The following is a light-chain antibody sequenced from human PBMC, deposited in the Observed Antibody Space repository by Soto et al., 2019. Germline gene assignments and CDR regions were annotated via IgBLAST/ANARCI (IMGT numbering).Light chain of an antibody. Sequence: EIVLTQSPATLSLSLGERATLSCRASQSIGSYLAWYQHKLGQPPRLLIYDASKRATAIPVRFSGSGSGTDFTLTISSLEPEDVAVYYCQQRARWPWTFGQVTKADI. CDR3: QQRARWPWT. CDR1: QSIGSY. CDR2: DAS. J-gene: IGKJ1*01. V-gene: IGKV3-11*01.